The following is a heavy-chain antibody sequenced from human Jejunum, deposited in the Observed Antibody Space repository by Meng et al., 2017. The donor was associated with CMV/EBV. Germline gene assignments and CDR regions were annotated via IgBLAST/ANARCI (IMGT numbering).Heavy chain of an antibody. V-gene: IGHV3-7*01. CDR3: ARDIIRPDY. CDR2: IKQDGSEK. J-gene: IGHJ4*02. CDR1: GFTFSSYW. D-gene: IGHD3-3*01. Sequence: SCAASGFTFSSYWITWVRQAPGKGLEWVANIKQDGSEKNYVDSVKGRFTISRDNAKNSLYLQMNSLRAEDTAVYYCARDIIRPDYWGQGTLVTVSS.